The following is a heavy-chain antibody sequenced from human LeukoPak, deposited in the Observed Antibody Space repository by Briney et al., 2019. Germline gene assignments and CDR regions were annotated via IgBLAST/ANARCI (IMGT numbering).Heavy chain of an antibody. D-gene: IGHD3-16*01. CDR2: INDSGST. Sequence: SETLSLTCAVYGGSLSGDYWSWIRQPPGRGLEWIGEINDSGSTNYNPSLKSRVTVSVDTSKNQFSLKMNSVTAADTAVFYCARRVGRGRYYFDCRGQGALVTVST. CDR3: ARRVGRGRYYFDC. J-gene: IGHJ4*02. CDR1: GGSLSGDY. V-gene: IGHV4-34*01.